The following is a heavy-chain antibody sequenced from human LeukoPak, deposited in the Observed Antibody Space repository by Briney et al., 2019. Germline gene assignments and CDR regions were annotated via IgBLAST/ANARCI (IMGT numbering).Heavy chain of an antibody. CDR2: ISAYNGNT. CDR1: GYTFSSYG. D-gene: IGHD5-18*01. CDR3: AKDQGLTAPPPYGLDV. J-gene: IGHJ6*02. V-gene: IGHV1-18*01. Sequence: GASVKVSCKASGYTFSSYGISWVRQAPGQGLEWMGWISAYNGNTNYAQKFQGRVTITADTSTSTVYMELSSLRSEETAVYYCAKDQGLTAPPPYGLDVWGQGTTVIVTS.